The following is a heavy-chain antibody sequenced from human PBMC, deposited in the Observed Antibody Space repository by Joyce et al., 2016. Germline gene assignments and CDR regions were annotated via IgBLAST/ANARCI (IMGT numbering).Heavy chain of an antibody. CDR3: ARSTLPGYCSSTSCYIRYYFDY. CDR1: GYSFTSYW. V-gene: IGHV5-51*01. D-gene: IGHD2-2*02. J-gene: IGHJ4*02. CDR2: IYPGDSET. Sequence: GKKPGESLKISCKDSGYSFTSYWIGWVRQMPGKGLEWMGIIYPGDSETRYSPSFQGQVTISADKSISTAYLQWNSLKASDTAMYYCARSTLPGYCSSTSCYIRYYFDYWGQGTLVTVSS.